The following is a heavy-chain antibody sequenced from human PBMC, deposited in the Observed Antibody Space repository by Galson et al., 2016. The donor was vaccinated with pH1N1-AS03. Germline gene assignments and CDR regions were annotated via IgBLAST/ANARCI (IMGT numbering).Heavy chain of an antibody. D-gene: IGHD6-19*01. J-gene: IGHJ4*02. Sequence: SVKVSCKASGYSFINYAIHWVRQAPGQRLEWMGWLNSTSGNTEYSQKFQGRVTITRDTSASTASMELSSLRSEDTAVYYCAKVGIVSSSGWCGRFDYWGRGTLVTVSS. CDR1: GYSFINYA. CDR3: AKVGIVSSSGWCGRFDY. V-gene: IGHV1-3*01. CDR2: LNSTSGNT.